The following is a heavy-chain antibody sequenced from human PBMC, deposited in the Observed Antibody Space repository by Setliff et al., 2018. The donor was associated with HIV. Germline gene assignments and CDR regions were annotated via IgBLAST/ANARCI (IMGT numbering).Heavy chain of an antibody. CDR2: ISYSGST. D-gene: IGHD3-22*01. V-gene: IGHV4-59*01. CDR1: GGSISGYY. Sequence: SETLSLTCTVSGGSISGYYWTWIRQPPGKGLEWIGYISYSGSTNYNPSLKSRVTISIETSKNQFSLKLSSVTAADTAVYYCARGRVEYDNSGYYNDYFDSWGQGTLVTVS. CDR3: ARGRVEYDNSGYYNDYFDS. J-gene: IGHJ4*02.